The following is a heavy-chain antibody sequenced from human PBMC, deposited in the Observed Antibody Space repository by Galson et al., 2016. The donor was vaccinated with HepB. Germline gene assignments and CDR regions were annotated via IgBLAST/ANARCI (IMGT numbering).Heavy chain of an antibody. Sequence: QSGAEVKKPGESLRISCQGSGYSFTNYWIAWVRQMPGKGLEWMGRIDPDDSYVKYNPSFQGHVPFSADKSIDTAYRRWSSLKASDTAIYYCARHKEALGLYYFMDVWGNGTSVT. CDR3: ARHKEALGLYYFMDV. CDR2: IDPDDSYV. D-gene: IGHD7-27*01. V-gene: IGHV5-10-1*01. J-gene: IGHJ6*03. CDR1: GYSFTNYW.